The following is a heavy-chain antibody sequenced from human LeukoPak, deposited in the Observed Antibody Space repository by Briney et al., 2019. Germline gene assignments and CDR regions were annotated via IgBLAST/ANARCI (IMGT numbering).Heavy chain of an antibody. J-gene: IGHJ5*02. CDR3: ARVIAVAGSNWFDP. CDR2: IIPIFGTA. D-gene: IGHD6-19*01. CDR1: GYTFTTYG. Sequence: SVKVSCKASGYTFTTYGISWVRQAPGQGLEWMGGIIPIFGTANYAQKFQGRVTITADKSTSTAYMELSSLRSEDTAVYYCARVIAVAGSNWFDPWGQGTLVTVSS. V-gene: IGHV1-69*06.